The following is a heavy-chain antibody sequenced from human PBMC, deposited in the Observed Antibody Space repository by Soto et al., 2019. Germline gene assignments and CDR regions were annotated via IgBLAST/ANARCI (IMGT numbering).Heavy chain of an antibody. CDR1: GFTFSNAW. D-gene: IGHD3-22*01. Sequence: GGSLRLSCAASGFTFSNAWMNWVRQAPGKGLEWVGRIKSKTDGGTTDYAAPVKGRFTISRDDSKNTLYLQMNSLKTEDTAVYYCTTVVYYDSSGYYYSDIVDYWGQGTLVTVSS. CDR3: TTVVYYDSSGYYYSDIVDY. CDR2: IKSKTDGGTT. J-gene: IGHJ4*02. V-gene: IGHV3-15*07.